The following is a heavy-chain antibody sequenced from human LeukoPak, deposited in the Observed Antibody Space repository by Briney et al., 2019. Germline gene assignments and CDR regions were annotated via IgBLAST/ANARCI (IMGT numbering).Heavy chain of an antibody. Sequence: ASVKVSCKASGYNFISYYMHWVRQAPGQGLEWMGIINPSGGSTSYAQKFQDRVTMTRDTSTSTVYMELSSLKSEDTAVYYCAREDVVLVDAVRYYYYGMDVWGQGTTVTISS. CDR2: INPSGGST. CDR3: AREDVVLVDAVRYYYYGMDV. CDR1: GYNFISYY. D-gene: IGHD2-8*01. J-gene: IGHJ6*02. V-gene: IGHV1-46*01.